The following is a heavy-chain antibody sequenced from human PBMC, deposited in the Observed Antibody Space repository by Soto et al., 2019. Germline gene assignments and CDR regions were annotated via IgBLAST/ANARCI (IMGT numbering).Heavy chain of an antibody. D-gene: IGHD3-16*01. CDR2: INHRGST. CDR3: ARGIFRGPPRY. J-gene: IGHJ4*02. V-gene: IGHV4-34*01. Sequence: XXTLSLPFAVYGESFSGYCSCWILHPQGKGLEWTGEINHRGSTNYNPPPRSRVTISVDTSKNQPSLKLSIVTAADTAVYYCARGIFRGPPRYWGQGTLVPVSS. CDR1: GESFSGYC.